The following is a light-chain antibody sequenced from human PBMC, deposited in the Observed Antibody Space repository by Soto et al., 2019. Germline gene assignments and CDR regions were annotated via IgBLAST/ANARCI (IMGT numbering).Light chain of an antibody. CDR1: QGISSY. CDR2: AAS. J-gene: IGKJ3*01. V-gene: IGKV1-9*01. Sequence: IQLTQSPSSLSASVGDRVTITCRASQGISSYLAWFQQKPEKAPKLLIYAASTLQSGVPSRFSGSGSGTDFTLTINILQPEDFATYYCQQFNTYPRTFGPGTKVDIK. CDR3: QQFNTYPRT.